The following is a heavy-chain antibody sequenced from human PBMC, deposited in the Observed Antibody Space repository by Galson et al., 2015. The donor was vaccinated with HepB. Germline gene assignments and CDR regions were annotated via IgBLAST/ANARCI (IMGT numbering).Heavy chain of an antibody. CDR3: ASQEGVYYDFWSGYRGTRDAFDI. CDR1: GYSFTSYW. CDR2: TYPGDSDT. D-gene: IGHD3-3*01. Sequence: QSGAEVKKPGESLKISCKGSGYSFTSYWIGWVRQMPGKGLEWMGITYPGDSDTRYSPSFQGQVTISADKSISTAYLQWSSLKASDTAMYYCASQEGVYYDFWSGYRGTRDAFDIWGQGTMVTVSS. J-gene: IGHJ3*02. V-gene: IGHV5-51*03.